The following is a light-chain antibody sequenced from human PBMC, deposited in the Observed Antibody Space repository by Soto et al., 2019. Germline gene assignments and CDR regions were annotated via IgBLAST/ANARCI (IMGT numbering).Light chain of an antibody. Sequence: QSVLTQPASVSGSPGQSITISCTGTSIDVGAYTYVSWYQHRPGKAPKLMIYDVNNRPSGISDRFSGSKSGNTASLTISGLQAEDEADYYCNSYTSSNTYVFGTGTKVTVL. CDR3: NSYTSSNTYV. V-gene: IGLV2-14*03. CDR2: DVN. CDR1: SIDVGAYTY. J-gene: IGLJ1*01.